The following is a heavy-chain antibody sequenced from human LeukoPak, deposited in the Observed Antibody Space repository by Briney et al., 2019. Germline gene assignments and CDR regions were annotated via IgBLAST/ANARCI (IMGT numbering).Heavy chain of an antibody. D-gene: IGHD6-6*01. Sequence: PSETLSLPCTVSGGSINSYYWSWIRQPPGKGLEWIGYIYYSGSTNYNPSLKSRVTISVDTSKNQFSLKLSSVTAADTAVYYCARLEIAARPGIIFWYLDLWGRGTLVTVSS. J-gene: IGHJ2*01. CDR1: GGSINSYY. CDR3: ARLEIAARPGIIFWYLDL. V-gene: IGHV4-59*08. CDR2: IYYSGST.